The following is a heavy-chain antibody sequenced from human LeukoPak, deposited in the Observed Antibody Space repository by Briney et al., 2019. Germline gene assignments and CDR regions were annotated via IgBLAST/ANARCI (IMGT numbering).Heavy chain of an antibody. CDR2: INTNTGNP. D-gene: IGHD3-10*01. J-gene: IGHJ4*02. CDR1: GYTFTSYA. V-gene: IGHV7-4-1*02. CDR3: ARSITMVRGNFYVSHY. Sequence: GASVKVSCKASGYTFTSYAMNWVRQAPGQGLEWMGWINTNTGNPTYAQGFTGRFVFSLDTSVSTAYLQISSLKAEDTAVYYCARSITMVRGNFYVSHYWGQGTLVTVSS.